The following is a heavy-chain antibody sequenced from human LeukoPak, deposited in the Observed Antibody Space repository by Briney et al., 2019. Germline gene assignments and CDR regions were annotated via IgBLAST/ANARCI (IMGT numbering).Heavy chain of an antibody. Sequence: PGGSLRLSCAASGFTFSSYAMSWVRQAPGKGLEWIGSIYYSDNIYYNPSLKSRVTISVDTSKNQFSLKLSSVTAADTAVYYCARVPTVTFFDYWGQGTLVTVSS. CDR1: GFTFSSYA. CDR2: IYYSDNI. J-gene: IGHJ4*02. V-gene: IGHV4-39*07. D-gene: IGHD4-17*01. CDR3: ARVPTVTFFDY.